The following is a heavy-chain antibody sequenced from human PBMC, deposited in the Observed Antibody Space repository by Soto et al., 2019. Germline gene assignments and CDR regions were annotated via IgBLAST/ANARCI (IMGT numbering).Heavy chain of an antibody. CDR2: IYYSGST. Sequence: QVQLQESGPGLVKPSETLSLTCTVAGGSISGYYWSWIRQPPGKGLEWIGYIYYSGSTNYNPSLRSRVTISVDTSTNQFSLKLNSMTAADTAVYYFARHNYGSGSTYFDYWGQETLVTVSS. CDR3: ARHNYGSGSTYFDY. D-gene: IGHD3-10*01. J-gene: IGHJ4*02. CDR1: GGSISGYY. V-gene: IGHV4-59*08.